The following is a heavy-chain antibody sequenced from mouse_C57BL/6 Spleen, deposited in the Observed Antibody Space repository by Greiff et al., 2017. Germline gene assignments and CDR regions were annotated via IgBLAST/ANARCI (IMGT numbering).Heavy chain of an antibody. D-gene: IGHD2-5*01. CDR1: GYTFTDYY. V-gene: IGHV1-26*01. Sequence: VQLQQSGPELVKPGASVKISCKASGYTFTDYYMNWVKQSHGKSLEWIGDINPNNGGTSYNQKFKGKATLTVDKSSSTAYMELRSLTSEDSAVYYCARGRSNHHPFAYWGQGTLVTVSA. CDR2: INPNNGGT. CDR3: ARGRSNHHPFAY. J-gene: IGHJ3*01.